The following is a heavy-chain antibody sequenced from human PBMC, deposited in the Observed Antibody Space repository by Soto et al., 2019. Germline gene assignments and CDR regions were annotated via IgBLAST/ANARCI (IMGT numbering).Heavy chain of an antibody. J-gene: IGHJ4*02. V-gene: IGHV3-11*05. Sequence: QVQLVESGGGLVKPGGSLRLSCAASGVTFSDNYMSWIRQAPGKGLEWVAHISSSGSYTNYADSVRGRFTISRDNAKNSLYLQMNSLRVEDTAVYYCARDVSCFDYWGQGTLVTVSS. CDR1: GVTFSDNY. CDR2: ISSSGSYT. CDR3: ARDVSCFDY.